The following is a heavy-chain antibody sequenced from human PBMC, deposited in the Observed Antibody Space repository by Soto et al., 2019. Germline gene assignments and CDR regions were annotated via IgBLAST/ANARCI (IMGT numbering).Heavy chain of an antibody. Sequence: GGSMRLSCAPSAFIFSRYWSHWVRQGPGKGLVCVSGINNEKSGTSYAESVKSRFTISRNNANNTLYMQMTDLRAEDKAVYYCATDTAMEYFDYWGQGTLVTVSS. CDR3: ATDTAMEYFDY. V-gene: IGHV3-74*01. J-gene: IGHJ4*01. CDR2: INNEKSGT. CDR1: AFIFSRYW. D-gene: IGHD5-18*01.